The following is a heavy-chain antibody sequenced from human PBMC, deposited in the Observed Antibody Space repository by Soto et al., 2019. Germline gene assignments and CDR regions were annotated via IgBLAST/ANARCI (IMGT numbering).Heavy chain of an antibody. Sequence: SETLSLTCTVSGGSISSYYWSWIRRPPGKGLEWIGYIYYSGSTNYNPSLKSRVTISVDTSKNQFSLKLSSVTAADTAVYYCARAPGVRDGYNYWGQGTLVTVSS. CDR1: GGSISSYY. D-gene: IGHD5-12*01. CDR2: IYYSGST. CDR3: ARAPGVRDGYNY. V-gene: IGHV4-59*01. J-gene: IGHJ4*02.